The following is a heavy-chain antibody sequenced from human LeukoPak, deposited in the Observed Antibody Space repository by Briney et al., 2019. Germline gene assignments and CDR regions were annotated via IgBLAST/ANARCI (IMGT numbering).Heavy chain of an antibody. Sequence: GRSLRLSCAASGFTFDDYAMHWVRQAPGKGLEWVSGISWNSGSIGYADSVKGRLTISRHNAKNSLYLQMNSLRARARALYYCAKEMGAIGVAGLIDYWGQGTLVTVSS. CDR3: AKEMGAIGVAGLIDY. CDR2: ISWNSGSI. CDR1: GFTFDDYA. J-gene: IGHJ4*02. V-gene: IGHV3-9*01. D-gene: IGHD6-19*01.